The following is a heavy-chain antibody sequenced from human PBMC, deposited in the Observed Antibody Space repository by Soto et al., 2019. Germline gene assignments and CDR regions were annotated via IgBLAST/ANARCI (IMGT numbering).Heavy chain of an antibody. CDR2: ISSSGSTI. V-gene: IGHV3-11*01. Sequence: GGSLRLSCAASGFTFSDYYMSWIRQAPGKGLEWVSYISSSGSTIYYADSVKGRFTISRDNAKNSLYLQMNSLRAEDTAVYYCARDLPEPGRKRKDIVPYYMDVWGKGTTVTVSS. D-gene: IGHD2-8*01. J-gene: IGHJ6*03. CDR3: ARDLPEPGRKRKDIVPYYMDV. CDR1: GFTFSDYY.